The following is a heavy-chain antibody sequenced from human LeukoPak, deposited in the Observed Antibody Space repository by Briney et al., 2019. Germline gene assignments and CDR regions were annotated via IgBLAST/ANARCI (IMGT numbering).Heavy chain of an antibody. D-gene: IGHD3-22*01. CDR1: GFTVSNNY. CDR2: VYSGGDT. J-gene: IGHJ4*02. V-gene: IGHV3-53*01. CDR3: ARCRHSYDSSGFPHY. Sequence: GGSLRLSCAASGFTVSNNYMSWVRQAPGKGLEWVSVVYSGGDTYYTDSVKGRFTISRDNAKNSLYLQMNSLRPEDTALYYCARCRHSYDSSGFPHYWGQGTLVTVSS.